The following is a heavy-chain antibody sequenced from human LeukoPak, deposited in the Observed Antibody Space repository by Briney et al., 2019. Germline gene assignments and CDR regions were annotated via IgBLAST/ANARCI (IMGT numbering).Heavy chain of an antibody. CDR1: GYTFTSYY. D-gene: IGHD2-15*01. V-gene: IGHV1-46*01. CDR3: ARSSVGQDFDY. CDR2: ISPSGGST. J-gene: IGHJ4*02. Sequence: ASVKVSCKASGYTFTSYYMHWVRQAPGQGLEWMGIISPSGGSTSYAQKFQGRVTMTRDTSTSTVYMELSSLRSEDTAVYYCARSSVGQDFDYWGQGTLVTVSS.